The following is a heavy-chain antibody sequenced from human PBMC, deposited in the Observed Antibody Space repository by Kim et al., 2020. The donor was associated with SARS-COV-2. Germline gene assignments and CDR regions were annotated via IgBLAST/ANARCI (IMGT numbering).Heavy chain of an antibody. Sequence: NYAQKFQGRVTMTRDTSISTAYMELSRLRSDDTAVYYCAREMLAVAAYDYWGQGTLVTVSS. D-gene: IGHD6-19*01. J-gene: IGHJ4*02. V-gene: IGHV1-2*02. CDR3: AREMLAVAAYDY.